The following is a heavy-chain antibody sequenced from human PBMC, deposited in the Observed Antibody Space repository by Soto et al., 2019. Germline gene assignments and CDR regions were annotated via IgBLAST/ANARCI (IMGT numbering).Heavy chain of an antibody. CDR2: IIPILGIA. J-gene: IGHJ4*02. Sequence: QVQLVQSGAEVKKPGSSVKVSCKASGGTFSSYTISWVRQAPGQGLEWMGRIIPILGIANYAQKFQGRVTXXAXKXXNPAYMELSSLRSEDTAVYYCARVKGDSSGYCLDYWGQGPLVTVSS. CDR1: GGTFSSYT. CDR3: ARVKGDSSGYCLDY. D-gene: IGHD3-22*01. V-gene: IGHV1-69*02.